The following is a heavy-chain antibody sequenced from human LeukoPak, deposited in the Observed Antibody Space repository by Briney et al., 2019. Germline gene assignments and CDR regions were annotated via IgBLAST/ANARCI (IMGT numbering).Heavy chain of an antibody. V-gene: IGHV1-2*02. J-gene: IGHJ4*02. CDR2: INPNSGGT. CDR3: ARGTRTMVRGALYFDY. D-gene: IGHD3-10*01. CDR1: GYTFTGYY. Sequence: ASVKVSCMASGYTFTGYYMRWVRQAPGQGLEWMGWINPNSGGTNYAQKFQGRVTMTRDTSISTAYMELSRLRSDDTAVYYCARGTRTMVRGALYFDYWGQGTLVTVSS.